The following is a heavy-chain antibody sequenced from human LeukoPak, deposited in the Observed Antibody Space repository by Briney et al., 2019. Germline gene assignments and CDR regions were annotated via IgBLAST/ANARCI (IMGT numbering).Heavy chain of an antibody. CDR2: ISSTSSYI. J-gene: IGHJ3*02. CDR1: GFTFSRYS. Sequence: GGSLRLSCAASGFTFSRYSMNWVREAPGKGLEWVSSISSTSSYIYYADSVKGRFTISRDNAKNSLYLQMNSLRAEDTAVYYCARDPLKRAFDIWGQGTMVTASS. CDR3: ARDPLKRAFDI. V-gene: IGHV3-21*01.